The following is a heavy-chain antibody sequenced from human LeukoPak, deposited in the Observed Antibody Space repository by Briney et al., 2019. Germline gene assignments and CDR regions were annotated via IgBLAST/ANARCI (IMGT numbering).Heavy chain of an antibody. D-gene: IGHD5-18*01. Sequence: ASVKVSCKASGYTFTSYDINWVRQATGQGLEWMGWINPNSGGTNYAQKFQGWVTMTRDTSISTAYMELSRLRSDDTAVYYCARDEYSYGHDYWGQGTLVTVSS. V-gene: IGHV1-2*04. CDR2: INPNSGGT. CDR3: ARDEYSYGHDY. CDR1: GYTFTSYD. J-gene: IGHJ4*02.